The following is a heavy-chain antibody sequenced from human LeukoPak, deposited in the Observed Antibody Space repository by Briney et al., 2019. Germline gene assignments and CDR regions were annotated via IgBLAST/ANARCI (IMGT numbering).Heavy chain of an antibody. J-gene: IGHJ4*02. V-gene: IGHV1-24*01. CDR3: ATSEGGDFWSGPEVFY. Sequence: WASVKVSCKVSGYTLTELSMHWVRQAPGKGLEWMGGFDPEDGETIYAQKFQGRVTMTEDTSTDTAYMELSSLRSEDTAVYYCATSEGGDFWSGPEVFYWGQGTLVTVSS. CDR1: GYTLTELS. CDR2: FDPEDGET. D-gene: IGHD3-3*01.